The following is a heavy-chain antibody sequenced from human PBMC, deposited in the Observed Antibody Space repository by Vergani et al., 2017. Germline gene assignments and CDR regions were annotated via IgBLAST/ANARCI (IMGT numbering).Heavy chain of an antibody. CDR2: IYSTGST. CDR1: GGSFNTYY. CDR3: AKGTEVVPAASLVDY. V-gene: IGHV4-59*13. D-gene: IGHD2-2*01. Sequence: QVQLEESGPGLVKPSETLSLTCTVSGGSFNTYYWSWIRQSPGKGLEWIGYIYSTGSTNYNPSLNSRVTMSVDTSKNQFSLKLRSVTAADTAVYYCAKGTEVVPAASLVDYWGQGTLVTVSS. J-gene: IGHJ4*02.